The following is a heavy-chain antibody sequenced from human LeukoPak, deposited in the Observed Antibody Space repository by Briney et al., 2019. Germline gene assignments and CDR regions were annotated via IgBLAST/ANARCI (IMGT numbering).Heavy chain of an antibody. D-gene: IGHD2-15*01. J-gene: IGHJ2*01. CDR1: GFTFSTYT. Sequence: GGSLRLSCAASGFTFSTYTMHWVRQAPGKGLEWVSSISSSSSYIYYADSVKGRFTISRDNAKNSLYLLVNSLRAEDTALYYCARDGRGRDYCSSGSCYWYFDLWGRGTLVTVSS. CDR2: ISSSSSYI. CDR3: ARDGRGRDYCSSGSCYWYFDL. V-gene: IGHV3-21*01.